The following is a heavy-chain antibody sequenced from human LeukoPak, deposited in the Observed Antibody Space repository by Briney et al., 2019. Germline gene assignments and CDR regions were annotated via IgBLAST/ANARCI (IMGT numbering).Heavy chain of an antibody. Sequence: ASVTVSFTASGYTFIDYFIHWMRQTPGQGLEWLGWINPNSGVTRYAQKFQDRVTMTRDTAAYMELSSLKSDDTAVYYCARAVSGTLGGAFDIWGQGTAVTVSS. CDR2: INPNSGVT. D-gene: IGHD1-1*01. CDR1: GYTFIDYF. CDR3: ARAVSGTLGGAFDI. J-gene: IGHJ3*02. V-gene: IGHV1-2*02.